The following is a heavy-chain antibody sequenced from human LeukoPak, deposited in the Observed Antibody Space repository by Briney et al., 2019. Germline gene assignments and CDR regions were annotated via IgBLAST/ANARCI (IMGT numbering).Heavy chain of an antibody. CDR3: ASGIGPYDSSGY. CDR1: GGSFSGYC. Sequence: SSETLSLTCAVYGGSFSGYCWSWVRQPPGKGLEWIGEINHSGSTNYNPSLKSRVTISVDTSKNQFSLKLSSVTAADTAVYYCASGIGPYDSSGYWGQGTLVTVSS. J-gene: IGHJ4*02. V-gene: IGHV4-34*01. D-gene: IGHD3-22*01. CDR2: INHSGST.